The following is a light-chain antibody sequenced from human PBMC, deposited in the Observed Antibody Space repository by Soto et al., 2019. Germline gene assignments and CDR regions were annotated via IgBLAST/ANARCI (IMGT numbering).Light chain of an antibody. CDR3: FSYTASDMWV. V-gene: IGLV2-11*01. Sequence: QSVLTQPRSVSGSPGQSVTISCTGTNSDVGAYTFVSWYQQLPGKAPKLIISAVSYRPSGVPDRFSGSKSGNTASLTISGLQAEDEADYYCFSYTASDMWVVGRGTKVTV. J-gene: IGLJ3*02. CDR2: AVS. CDR1: NSDVGAYTF.